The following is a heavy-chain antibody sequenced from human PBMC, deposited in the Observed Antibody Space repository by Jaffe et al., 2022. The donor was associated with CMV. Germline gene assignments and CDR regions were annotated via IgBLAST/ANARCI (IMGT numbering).Heavy chain of an antibody. CDR1: GYTFTSYY. CDR2: INPSGGST. V-gene: IGHV1-46*01. Sequence: QVQLVQSGAEVKKPGASVKVSCKASGYTFTSYYMHWVRQAPGQGLEWMGIINPSGGSTSYAQKFQGRVTMTRDTSTSTVYMELSSLRSEDTAVYYCARDLRTTVTTSARKNWFDPWGQGTLVTVSS. D-gene: IGHD4-17*01. CDR3: ARDLRTTVTTSARKNWFDP. J-gene: IGHJ5*02.